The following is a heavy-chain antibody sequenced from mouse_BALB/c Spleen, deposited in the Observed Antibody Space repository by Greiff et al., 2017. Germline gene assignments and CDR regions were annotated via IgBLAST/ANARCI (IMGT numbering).Heavy chain of an antibody. D-gene: IGHD2-4*01. V-gene: IGHV1-53*01. CDR3: ARWGDYDGFAY. J-gene: IGHJ3*01. CDR2: IAPGSGST. Sequence: VQLQQPGAELVKPGASVKLSCKASGYTFTSYWMHWVKQRPGQGLEWIGRIAPGSGSTYYNEMFKGKATLTVDTSSSTAYIQLSSLSSEDSAVYFCARWGDYDGFAYWGQGTLVTVSA. CDR1: GYTFTSYW.